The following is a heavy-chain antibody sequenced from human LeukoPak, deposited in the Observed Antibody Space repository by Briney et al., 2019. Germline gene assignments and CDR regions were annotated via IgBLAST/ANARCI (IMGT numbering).Heavy chain of an antibody. D-gene: IGHD6-6*01. V-gene: IGHV4-4*07. CDR1: GGSINSYY. Sequence: PSQTLSLTCTVSGGSINSYYWSWIRQPAGKGLEWIGRMYTSGSTNYNPSLKSRVTMSVDTSKNQFSLKLRSVTAADTAVYYCARVGSSSFHMDVWGKGTTVTVSS. CDR3: ARVGSSSFHMDV. CDR2: MYTSGST. J-gene: IGHJ6*03.